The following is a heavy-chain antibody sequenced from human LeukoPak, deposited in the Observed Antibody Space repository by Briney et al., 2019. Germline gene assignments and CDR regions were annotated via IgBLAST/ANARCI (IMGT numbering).Heavy chain of an antibody. D-gene: IGHD3-22*01. J-gene: IGHJ4*02. CDR3: ARSPVSYDSSGSRIRPPRPMSLDFDY. Sequence: PSETLSLTCTVSGGSISSSSYYWGWIRQTPGEGLEWIATIYYSGTTYYNPSLKSRVTISVDTSKNQFSLKLSSVTAADTAVYYCARSPVSYDSSGSRIRPPRPMSLDFDYWGQGTLVTVSS. V-gene: IGHV4-39*01. CDR1: GGSISSSSYY. CDR2: IYYSGTT.